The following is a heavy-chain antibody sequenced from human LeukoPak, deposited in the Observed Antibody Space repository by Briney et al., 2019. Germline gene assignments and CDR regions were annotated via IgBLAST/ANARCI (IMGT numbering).Heavy chain of an antibody. CDR1: GGSISSYY. Sequence: SETLSLTCTVSGGSISSYYWSWIRQPPGKGLEWIGYIYYSGSTNYNPSLKSRVTISVDTSKNQFSLKLSSVTAADTAVYYCARAVYYYDSSGYAHAFDIWGQGTMVTVSS. J-gene: IGHJ3*02. CDR2: IYYSGST. V-gene: IGHV4-59*01. CDR3: ARAVYYYDSSGYAHAFDI. D-gene: IGHD3-22*01.